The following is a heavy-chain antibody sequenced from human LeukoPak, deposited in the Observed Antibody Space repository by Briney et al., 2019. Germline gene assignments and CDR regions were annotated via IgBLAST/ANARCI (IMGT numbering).Heavy chain of an antibody. CDR3: ARERDLLYDSFDI. CDR2: IKQDGSEK. Sequence: PGGSLRLSCTTSGFTFNIYWMSWVRQAPGKGLEWVASIKQDGSEKYSVDSVKGRLTISRDNAKNSLYLQMNSLRAEDTAVYYCARERDLLYDSFDIWGQGTMVTVSS. D-gene: IGHD1-26*01. CDR1: GFTFNIYW. V-gene: IGHV3-7*01. J-gene: IGHJ3*02.